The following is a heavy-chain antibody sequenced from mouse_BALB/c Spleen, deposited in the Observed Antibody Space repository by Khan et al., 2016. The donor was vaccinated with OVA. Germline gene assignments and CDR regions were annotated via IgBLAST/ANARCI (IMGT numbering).Heavy chain of an antibody. CDR2: INPSSGYT. V-gene: IGHV1-7*01. J-gene: IGHJ3*01. CDR1: GYSFTTYW. CDR3: ARRGLYSIFAY. D-gene: IGHD2-5*01. Sequence: QVQLQQSGAEVAKPGASVKMSCKASGYSFTTYWMHWVKQRPGQGLEWIGYINPSSGYTEYNPRFNDKATLTTDKSSSTAYMQLISLTSEDTAFYYCARRGLYSIFAYWGQGTLVTVSA.